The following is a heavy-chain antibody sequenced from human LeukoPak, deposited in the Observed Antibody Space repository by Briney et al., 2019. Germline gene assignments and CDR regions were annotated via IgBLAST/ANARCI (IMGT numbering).Heavy chain of an antibody. D-gene: IGHD6-19*01. CDR3: ARSGYSSGWSNYYYYGMDV. Sequence: GGSLRLSCAASGFTFSSYEMNWVRQAPGKGLEWISYISSSGSTIYHADSVKGRFTISRDNAKNSLYLQMNSLRAEDTAVYYCARSGYSSGWSNYYYYGMDVWGQGTTVTVSS. V-gene: IGHV3-48*03. CDR1: GFTFSSYE. J-gene: IGHJ6*02. CDR2: ISSSGSTI.